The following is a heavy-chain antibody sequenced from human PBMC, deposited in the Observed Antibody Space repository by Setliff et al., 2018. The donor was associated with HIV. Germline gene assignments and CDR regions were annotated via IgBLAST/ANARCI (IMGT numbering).Heavy chain of an antibody. V-gene: IGHV4-59*08. CDR2: IYYSGST. Sequence: SETLSLTCTVSGGSISSYYWSWIRQPPGKGLEWIGYIYYSGSTNYNPSLKSRVTISVDTSKNQFSLKLSSVTAADTAVYYCARYGGSYPWIGYYYYMDVWGKGTTVTVS. CDR1: GGSISSYY. J-gene: IGHJ6*03. D-gene: IGHD1-26*01. CDR3: ARYGGSYPWIGYYYYMDV.